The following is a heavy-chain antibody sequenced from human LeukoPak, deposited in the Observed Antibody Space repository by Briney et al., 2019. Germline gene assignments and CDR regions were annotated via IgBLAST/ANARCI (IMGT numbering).Heavy chain of an antibody. D-gene: IGHD6-13*01. V-gene: IGHV4-59*12. CDR1: GGSISSYY. J-gene: IGHJ4*02. Sequence: SETLSLTCTVSGGSISSYYWSWIRQPPGKGLEWIGYIYYSGSTNYNPSLKSRVTISVDTSKNQFSLKLSSVTAADTAVYYCARARHSSSWLRSWSYYFDYWGQGTLVTVSS. CDR2: IYYSGST. CDR3: ARARHSSSWLRSWSYYFDY.